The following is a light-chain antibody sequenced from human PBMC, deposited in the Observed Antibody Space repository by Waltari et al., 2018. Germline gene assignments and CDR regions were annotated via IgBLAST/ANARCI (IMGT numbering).Light chain of an antibody. CDR1: ESPVSSDGNTY. CDR3: MQGIHRPWT. Sequence: DVVMTQSPLSLPVILGQPASISCRTSESPVSSDGNTYLNWFQQRPGQPPRRLIFKVSNRDSGVPDRFSGSGSGTDFTLRISSVEAEDVGVYYCMQGIHRPWTFGQGTKVEIK. CDR2: KVS. J-gene: IGKJ1*01. V-gene: IGKV2-30*01.